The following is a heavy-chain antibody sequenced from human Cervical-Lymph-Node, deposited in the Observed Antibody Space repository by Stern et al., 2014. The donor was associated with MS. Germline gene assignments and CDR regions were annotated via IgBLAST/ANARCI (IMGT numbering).Heavy chain of an antibody. CDR3: MRGDY. J-gene: IGHJ4*02. CDR1: GASITTIGYF. V-gene: IGHV4-31*03. CDR2: ISHSGVT. Sequence: QVQLQESGPGLVKPSQTLSLTCTVSGASITTIGYFWSWVRQPPGKGLEWIGFISHSGVTFYNETLKSRVTLSQDTSANQFSLRLTSVTAADTALYFCMRGDYWGRGILVAVSS.